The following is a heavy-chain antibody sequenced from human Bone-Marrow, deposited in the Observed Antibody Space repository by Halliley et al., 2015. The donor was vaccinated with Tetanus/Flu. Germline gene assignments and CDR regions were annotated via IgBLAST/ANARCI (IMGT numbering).Heavy chain of an antibody. CDR3: ARDFFYYDPTGFYYRFDN. Sequence: YSTGSTDYNPPLKSRVTISLDTSKNQFFLKLNSATAADTAVYFCARDFFYYDPTGFYYRFDNWGQGTLVTVSS. CDR2: YSTGST. D-gene: IGHD3-22*01. V-gene: IGHV4-59*01. J-gene: IGHJ4*02.